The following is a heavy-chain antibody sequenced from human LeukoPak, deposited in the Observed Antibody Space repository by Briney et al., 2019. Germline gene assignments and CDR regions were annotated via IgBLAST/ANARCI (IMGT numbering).Heavy chain of an antibody. V-gene: IGHV1-18*01. J-gene: IGHJ4*02. CDR2: ISAYNGNT. Sequence: GASVKVSCKASGYTFTSYGISWVRQAPGQGLEWMGWISAYNGNTNYAQKLQGRVTMTTDTSTSTAYMELRSLRSDDTAVYYCARDHGYVWGSYRYTLNDYWGQGTLVTVSS. CDR3: ARDHGYVWGSYRYTLNDY. D-gene: IGHD3-16*02. CDR1: GYTFTSYG.